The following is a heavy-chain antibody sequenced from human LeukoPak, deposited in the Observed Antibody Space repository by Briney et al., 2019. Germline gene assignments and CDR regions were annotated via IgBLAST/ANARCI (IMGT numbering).Heavy chain of an antibody. J-gene: IGHJ4*02. D-gene: IGHD3-22*01. CDR3: ARASARLYYYDSSGYWGYFDY. CDR2: IWYDGSNK. CDR1: GFTFSGYG. Sequence: GGSLRLSCAASGFTFSGYGMHWVRQAPGKGLEWVAVIWYDGSNKYYADSVKGRFTISRDNSKNTLYLQMNSLRAEDTAVYYCARASARLYYYDSSGYWGYFDYWGQGTLVTVSS. V-gene: IGHV3-33*01.